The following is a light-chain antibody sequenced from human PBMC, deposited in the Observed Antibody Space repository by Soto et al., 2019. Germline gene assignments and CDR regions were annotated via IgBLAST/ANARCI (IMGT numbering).Light chain of an antibody. CDR1: HDIGNS. CDR3: QKSDHLPL. CDR2: DAY. Sequence: IQMTQSPPSLSASVGDRVTITCQASHDIGNSLNWYQDKPGQAPKLVTYDAYNLETGVPSTFSGGGYGTHFTFTISSLRPEDIGTYYCQKSDHLPLFGPGTKVDIK. V-gene: IGKV1-33*01. J-gene: IGKJ3*01.